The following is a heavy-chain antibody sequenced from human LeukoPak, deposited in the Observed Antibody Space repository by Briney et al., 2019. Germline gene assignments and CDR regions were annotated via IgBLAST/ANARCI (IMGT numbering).Heavy chain of an antibody. Sequence: ASVNVSCKASGYTFTIYYMHWVRQAPGQGLEWMGIINPSGGSTSYAQKFQGRVTITRDTSTSTVYMELSSLRSEDTAVYYCTRDLQGHGSGSYYKSPGAFDIWGQGTTVTVSS. J-gene: IGHJ3*02. CDR1: GYTFTIYY. D-gene: IGHD3-10*01. V-gene: IGHV1-46*01. CDR2: INPSGGST. CDR3: TRDLQGHGSGSYYKSPGAFDI.